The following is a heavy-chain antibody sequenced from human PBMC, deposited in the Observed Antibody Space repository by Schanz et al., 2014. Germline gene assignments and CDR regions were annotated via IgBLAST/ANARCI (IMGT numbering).Heavy chain of an antibody. J-gene: IGHJ4*02. Sequence: VQLVESGGGVVQPGRSLRLSCAASGFTFSSYAMSWVRQAPGKGLEWVSTISASGGSTYYADSVKGRFSISRDNAKNSLFLQMNRLRAEDTAVYYCARPRFDYGEVDYWGQGTLVTVSS. V-gene: IGHV3-23*04. CDR2: ISASGGST. CDR1: GFTFSSYA. CDR3: ARPRFDYGEVDY. D-gene: IGHD4-17*01.